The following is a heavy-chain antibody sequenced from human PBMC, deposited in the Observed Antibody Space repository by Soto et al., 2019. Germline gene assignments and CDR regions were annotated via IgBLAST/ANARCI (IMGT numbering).Heavy chain of an antibody. J-gene: IGHJ4*02. CDR3: ARDHKGPVWSGYLDY. CDR1: GGSISSGGYY. D-gene: IGHD3-3*01. CDR2: IYYSGST. V-gene: IGHV4-31*03. Sequence: SETLSLTCTVSGGSISSGGYYWSWIRQHPGKGLEWIGYIYYSGSTYYNPSLKSRVTVSVDTSKNQFSLKLSSVTAADTAVYYCARDHKGPVWSGYLDYWGQGTLVTVSS.